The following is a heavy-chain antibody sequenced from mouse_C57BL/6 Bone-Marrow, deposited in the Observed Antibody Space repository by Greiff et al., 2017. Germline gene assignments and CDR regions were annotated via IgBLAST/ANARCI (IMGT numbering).Heavy chain of an antibody. CDR2: IDPSDSYT. CDR1: GYTFTSYW. V-gene: IGHV1-59*01. D-gene: IGHD3-2*02. J-gene: IGHJ2*01. Sequence: QVQLQQPGAELVRPGTSVKLSCKASGYTFTSYWMHWVKQRPGQGLEWIGVIDPSDSYTNYNPKFKGKATLTVDTSSSSAYMQHSSLTSEDSAVYNCAREKQLRLREEFDYWGQDTTLTVSS. CDR3: AREKQLRLREEFDY.